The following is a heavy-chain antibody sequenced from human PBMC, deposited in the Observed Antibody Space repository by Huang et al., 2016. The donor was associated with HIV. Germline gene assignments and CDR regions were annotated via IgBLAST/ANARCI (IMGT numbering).Heavy chain of an antibody. V-gene: IGHV4-30-2*01. CDR1: GGSIISSGYS. CDR2: ISPIGTA. CDR3: ARDLYSSGWHAFDT. J-gene: IGHJ3*02. Sequence: QLQLQESGSRLVRPSETLSLTCAVSGGSIISSGYSWSWIRQPPGKGLEWVGYISPIGTASYNPSLNGRVTMSVDTSKDRFSLKLTSVTAADTAVYYCARDLYSSGWHAFDTWGQGTMVTVSS. D-gene: IGHD6-19*01.